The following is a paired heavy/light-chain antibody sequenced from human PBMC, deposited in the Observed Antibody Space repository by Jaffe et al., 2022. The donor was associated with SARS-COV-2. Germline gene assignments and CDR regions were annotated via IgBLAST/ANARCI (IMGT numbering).Light chain of an antibody. CDR2: DDS. CDR1: NIGSNS. V-gene: IGLV3-21*02. Sequence: SYVLTQPPSVSVAPGQTARITCGGNNIGSNSVHWYQQKPGQAPVLVVYDDSDRPSGIPERFSGSNSGNTATLTISRVEAGDEADYYCQVWDSSSDHRVVFGGGTKLTVL. J-gene: IGLJ2*01. CDR3: QVWDSSSDHRVV.
Heavy chain of an antibody. CDR3: ARGSGYRGGMDV. J-gene: IGHJ6*02. Sequence: EVQLVESGGGSVQPGGSLRLFCAASGFIFSNYSMNWVRQAPGKGLEWVSYITSSSSTIYYADSVKGRFTISRDNAKNSLYLQMNSLRDEDTAVYYCARGSGYRGGMDVWGQGTTVTVSS. CDR2: ITSSSSTI. D-gene: IGHD5-18*01. V-gene: IGHV3-48*02. CDR1: GFIFSNYS.